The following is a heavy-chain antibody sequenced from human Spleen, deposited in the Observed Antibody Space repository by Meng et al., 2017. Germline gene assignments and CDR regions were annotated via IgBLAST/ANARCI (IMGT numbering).Heavy chain of an antibody. V-gene: IGHV3-48*03. CDR3: ATRLIGDSGY. CDR1: GFTFSTYD. CDR2: ISSGGSTI. Sequence: GESLKISCVDSGFTFSTYDMNWVRQAPGKGLEWVSYISSGGSTIYYADSVKGRFTISRDNAKNTLSLQMNSLRAEDTAVYYCATRLIGDSGYWGQGTLVTVSS. D-gene: IGHD7-27*01. J-gene: IGHJ4*02.